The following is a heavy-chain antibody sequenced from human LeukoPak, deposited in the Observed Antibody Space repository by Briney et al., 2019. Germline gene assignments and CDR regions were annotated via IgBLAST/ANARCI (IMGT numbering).Heavy chain of an antibody. D-gene: IGHD1-26*01. V-gene: IGHV3-23*01. CDR1: GFTFSSYA. CDR3: AKDGKYSNYFDY. CDR2: ISGSGGST. J-gene: IGHJ4*02. Sequence: GGSLRLYCAASGFTFSSYAMSWVRQAPGRGLEWVSAISGSGGSTYYADSVKGRFTISRDNSKNTLYLQMNSLRAEDTAVYYCAKDGKYSNYFDYWGQGTLVTVSS.